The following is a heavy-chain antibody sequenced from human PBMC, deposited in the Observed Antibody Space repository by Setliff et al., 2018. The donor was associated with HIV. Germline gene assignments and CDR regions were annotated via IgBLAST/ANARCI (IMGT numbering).Heavy chain of an antibody. CDR1: GGSVSDHY. J-gene: IGHJ6*03. CDR2: IDYSGNT. Sequence: PSETLSLTCSVSGGSVSDHYWSWIRQPPGKGLEWIGIIDYSGNTYYNPSPKSRITISVDTSKNQFSLKLTSVTAADTAIYYCARLGANKSKLFGEYNFWSGRYFYYMDVWGTGTTVTVSS. CDR3: ARLGANKSKLFGEYNFWSGRYFYYMDV. V-gene: IGHV4-59*04. D-gene: IGHD3-3*01.